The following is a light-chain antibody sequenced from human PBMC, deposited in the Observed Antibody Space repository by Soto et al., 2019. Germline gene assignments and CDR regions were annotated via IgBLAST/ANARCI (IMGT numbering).Light chain of an antibody. J-gene: IGKJ1*01. Sequence: IVLPQSPGTLSLSPGERGTLFCRASQSITTSQLAWYQQKPGQAPRVLIFGASNRATGIPDRFSGSGSGTDFTLTISRLEPEDFAIYYCQQYASSPRTFGRGTTVEIK. CDR1: QSITTSQ. V-gene: IGKV3-20*01. CDR3: QQYASSPRT. CDR2: GAS.